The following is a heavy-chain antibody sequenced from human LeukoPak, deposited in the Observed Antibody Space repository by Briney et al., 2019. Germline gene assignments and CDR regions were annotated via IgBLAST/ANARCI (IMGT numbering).Heavy chain of an antibody. D-gene: IGHD3-22*01. J-gene: IGHJ4*02. CDR1: GYTFTGYY. CDR2: INPNSGGT. V-gene: IGHV1-2*02. Sequence: ASVKVSCKASGYTFTGYYMHWVRQALGQGLEWMGWINPNSGGTNYAQKFQGRVTMTRDTSISTAYMELSRLRSDDTAVYYCARDRVGRVRYYYDSSGYPGYFDYWGQGTLVTVSS. CDR3: ARDRVGRVRYYYDSSGYPGYFDY.